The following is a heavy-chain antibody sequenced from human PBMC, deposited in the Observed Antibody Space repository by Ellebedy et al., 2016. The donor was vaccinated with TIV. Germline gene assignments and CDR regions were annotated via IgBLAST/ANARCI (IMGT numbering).Heavy chain of an antibody. CDR2: IKQDGSEK. V-gene: IGHV3-7*01. CDR3: ARVYDSIDY. J-gene: IGHJ4*02. CDR1: GFTFSSYW. Sequence: GESLKISCAASGFTFSSYWMSWVRQAQGKGLEWVANIKQDGSEKYYVDSVKGRFTISRDNAKNSLYLQMNSLRAEDTAVYYCARVYDSIDYWGQGTLVSVSS. D-gene: IGHD3-22*01.